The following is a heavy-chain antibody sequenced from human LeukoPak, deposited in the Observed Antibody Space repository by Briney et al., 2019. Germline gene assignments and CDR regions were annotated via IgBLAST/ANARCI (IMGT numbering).Heavy chain of an antibody. CDR1: GFTFNIYW. Sequence: PGGSLRLSCAASGFTFNIYWMSWVRQAPGKGLEWVANINLDGSEKYYVDSVKGRFTISRDNAKNSLYLQMNSLRAEDTAVYYCARGHYDDYEWGRGTLVTVSS. CDR2: INLDGSEK. D-gene: IGHD3-16*01. V-gene: IGHV3-7*01. CDR3: ARGHYDDYE. J-gene: IGHJ4*02.